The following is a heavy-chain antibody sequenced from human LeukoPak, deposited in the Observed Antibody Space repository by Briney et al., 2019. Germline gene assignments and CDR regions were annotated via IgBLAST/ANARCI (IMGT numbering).Heavy chain of an antibody. CDR1: GFTFSSYA. Sequence: GGSLRLSCAASGFTFSSYAMSWVRQAPGKGLEWVSAISGSGGSTYYADSVKGRFTISRDNSKNTLYLQMNSLGAEDTAVYYCASGYSGSYLLGYYFDYWGQGTLVTVSS. D-gene: IGHD1-26*01. J-gene: IGHJ4*02. V-gene: IGHV3-23*01. CDR3: ASGYSGSYLLGYYFDY. CDR2: ISGSGGST.